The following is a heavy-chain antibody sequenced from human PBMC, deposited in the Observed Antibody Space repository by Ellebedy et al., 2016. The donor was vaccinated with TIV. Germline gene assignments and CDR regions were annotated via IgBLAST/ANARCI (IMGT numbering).Heavy chain of an antibody. CDR2: IYYSGST. J-gene: IGHJ4*02. CDR3: ARSSGWDRFDY. CDR1: GGSISSSSYY. D-gene: IGHD6-19*01. Sequence: MPSETLSLTCTVSGGSISSSSYYWGWIRQPPGKGLEWIGSIYYSGSTYYNPSLKSRVTISVDTSKNQFSLKLSSVTAADTAVYYCARSSGWDRFDYWGQGTLVTVSS. V-gene: IGHV4-39*07.